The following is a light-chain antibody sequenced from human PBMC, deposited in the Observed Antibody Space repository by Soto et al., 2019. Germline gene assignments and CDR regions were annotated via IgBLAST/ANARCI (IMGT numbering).Light chain of an antibody. CDR3: QQDNNWPQT. CDR1: QSVSSK. CDR2: GAS. V-gene: IGKV3-15*01. J-gene: IGKJ1*01. Sequence: EIVMTQSHATLSVSPGERSTLSCRASQSVSSKLAWYQQKPGQAPRLLIYGASTRATGIPARFSGSGSGTDFTLTISGLQSEDFAVYYCQQDNNWPQTFGQGTKVDI.